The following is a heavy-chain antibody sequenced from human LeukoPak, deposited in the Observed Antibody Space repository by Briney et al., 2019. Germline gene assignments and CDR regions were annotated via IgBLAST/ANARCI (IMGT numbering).Heavy chain of an antibody. V-gene: IGHV3-7*01. D-gene: IGHD2-15*01. Sequence: PGGSLRLSCAASGFTFSSYAMSWVRQAPGKGLEWVATIKPDGSAQYYVDSVKGRFTISRDNAKNSLFLQINSLRAEDTAVYYCANGGTYRSGPWGQGTLVTVSS. CDR1: GFTFSSYA. J-gene: IGHJ5*02. CDR2: IKPDGSAQ. CDR3: ANGGTYRSGP.